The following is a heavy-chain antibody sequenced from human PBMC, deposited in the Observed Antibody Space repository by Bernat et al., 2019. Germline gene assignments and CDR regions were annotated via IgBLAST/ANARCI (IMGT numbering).Heavy chain of an antibody. D-gene: IGHD3-22*01. CDR2: ISGSGGST. V-gene: IGHV3-23*01. Sequence: EVQLLESGGGLVQPGGSLRLSCVASGFTFSSYAMSWVRQAPGKGLEWVSAISGSGGSTYYADSVKGRFTISRDNSKNTLYLQMNSLRAEDTAVYYCANPYYYDSSGYFGYFDYWGQGTLVTVSS. CDR3: ANPYYYDSSGYFGYFDY. CDR1: GFTFSSYA. J-gene: IGHJ4*02.